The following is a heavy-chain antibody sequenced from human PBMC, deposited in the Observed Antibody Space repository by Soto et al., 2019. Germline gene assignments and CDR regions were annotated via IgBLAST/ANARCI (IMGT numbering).Heavy chain of an antibody. CDR2: IYHSGST. CDR1: GGSISSSNW. CDR3: ARAGRGYCSGGSCYSGLHGMDV. Sequence: QVQLQESGPGLVKPSGTLSLTCAVSGGSISSSNWWSWVRQPPGKGLEWIGEIYHSGSTNYNPSLKRRVTISVDKYKNQFSLKLSSVTAADTAVYYCARAGRGYCSGGSCYSGLHGMDVWGQGTRVTVSS. J-gene: IGHJ6*02. D-gene: IGHD2-15*01. V-gene: IGHV4-4*02.